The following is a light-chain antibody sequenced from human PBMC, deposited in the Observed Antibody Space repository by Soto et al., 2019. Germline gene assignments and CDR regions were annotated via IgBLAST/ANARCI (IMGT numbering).Light chain of an antibody. Sequence: AIRMTQSPSSFPASTGDRVTVTCRASQGISSYLAWYQQKPGKAPKLLIYAASTLQSGVPSRFSGSGSGTDFTLTISCLQSEDFATYYCQQYYNYPLTFGQGTKVEIK. CDR2: AAS. CDR1: QGISSY. V-gene: IGKV1-8*01. CDR3: QQYYNYPLT. J-gene: IGKJ1*01.